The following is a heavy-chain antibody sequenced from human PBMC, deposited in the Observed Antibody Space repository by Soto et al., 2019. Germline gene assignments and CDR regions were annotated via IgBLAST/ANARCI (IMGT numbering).Heavy chain of an antibody. CDR1: GFSVGSKY. Sequence: PGGSPRLSCAASGFSVGSKYMSWVRQAPGKGLEWVSLIQSGGPTYYADSVKGRFTISRDTSENTVHLQMDSLRAEDTAVYYCARDDFFFDGGWCYGVPLDVLRKGITVTVSS. D-gene: IGHD2-15*01. CDR2: IQSGGPT. CDR3: ARDDFFFDGGWCYGVPLDV. V-gene: IGHV3-66*01. J-gene: IGHJ6*03.